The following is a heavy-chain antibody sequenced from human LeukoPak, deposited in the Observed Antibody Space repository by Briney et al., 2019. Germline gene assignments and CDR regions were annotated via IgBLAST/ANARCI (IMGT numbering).Heavy chain of an antibody. CDR1: GYTFTGYY. CDR2: INPSGGST. J-gene: IGHJ3*02. V-gene: IGHV1-46*01. D-gene: IGHD4/OR15-4a*01. CDR3: ARATWYGGNPSGAFDI. Sequence: ASVKVSCKASGYTFTGYYMHWVRQAPGQGLEWMGIINPSGGSTSYAQKFQDRVTMTRDTSTSTVYMELNSLRSEDTAVYYCARATWYGGNPSGAFDIWGQGTMVTVSS.